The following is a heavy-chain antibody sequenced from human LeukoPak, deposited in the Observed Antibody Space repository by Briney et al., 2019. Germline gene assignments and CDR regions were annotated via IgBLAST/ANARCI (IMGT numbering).Heavy chain of an antibody. D-gene: IGHD3-16*02. J-gene: IGHJ3*02. CDR2: IIPIFGTA. CDR3: ARVGENYVWGSYRYDAFDI. CDR1: GGTFSSYA. Sequence: AASVKVSCKASGGTFSSYAISWVRQAPGQGLEWMGGIIPIFGTANYAQKFQGRVTITADESTSTAYMELSSLRSEDTAAYYCARVGENYVWGSYRYDAFDIWGQGTMVTVSS. V-gene: IGHV1-69*13.